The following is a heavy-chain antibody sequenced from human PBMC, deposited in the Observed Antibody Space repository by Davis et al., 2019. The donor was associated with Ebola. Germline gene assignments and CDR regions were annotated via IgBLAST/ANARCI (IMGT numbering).Heavy chain of an antibody. CDR1: GGSFDGYY. V-gene: IGHV4-31*11. J-gene: IGHJ3*01. CDR3: ARDSSGDAFDL. CDR2: MFYSGNT. Sequence: PSETLSLTCAVDGGSFDGYYWTWIRQHPGKGLEWIGCMFYSGNTYYNPSLKSRVTISVDTSKNQFSLRLTSVTAADTAVYYCARDSSGDAFDLWGQGTMVTVSS.